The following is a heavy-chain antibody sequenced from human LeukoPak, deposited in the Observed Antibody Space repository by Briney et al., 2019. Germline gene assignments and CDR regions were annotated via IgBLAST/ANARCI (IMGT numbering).Heavy chain of an antibody. CDR3: ARDGDTAEGDYFDY. Sequence: SETLSLTCTVSGDSISGGNYYWSWIRQQPGRDLEWLGYIHNSGITFYNPSLESQFTISVDTSKNQFSLKLNSVTAADTAVYYCARDGDTAEGDYFDYWGQGTLVTVSS. V-gene: IGHV4-31*01. D-gene: IGHD5-18*01. CDR2: IHNSGIT. CDR1: GDSISGGNYY. J-gene: IGHJ4*02.